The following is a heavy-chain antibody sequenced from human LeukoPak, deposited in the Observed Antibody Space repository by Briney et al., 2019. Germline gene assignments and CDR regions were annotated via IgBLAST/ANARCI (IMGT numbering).Heavy chain of an antibody. CDR1: GYSFTSYW. D-gene: IGHD6-6*01. V-gene: IGHV5-10-1*01. CDR2: IDPSDSYT. CDR3: AREYSSSSGPLDY. Sequence: GESLKISCKGSGYSFTSYWISWVRQMPGKGLEWMGRIDPSDSYTNYSPSFQGHVTISADKSISTAYLQWSSLEASDTAMYYCAREYSSSSGPLDYWGQGTLVTVSS. J-gene: IGHJ4*02.